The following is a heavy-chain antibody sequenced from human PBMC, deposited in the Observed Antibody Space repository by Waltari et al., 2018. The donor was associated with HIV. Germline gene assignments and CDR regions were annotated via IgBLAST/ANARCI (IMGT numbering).Heavy chain of an antibody. D-gene: IGHD3-22*01. V-gene: IGHV4-34*01. J-gene: IGHJ4*02. CDR3: ARPQAKPYYYDSGFDY. Sequence: QVQLQQWGAGLLKPSETLSLTCAVYGGSFSGYYWSWIRQPRGKGLEWIGEINHSGSTNYNPSLKSRVTISVDTSKNQFSLKLSSVTAADTAVYYCARPQAKPYYYDSGFDYWGQGTLVTVSS. CDR1: GGSFSGYY. CDR2: INHSGST.